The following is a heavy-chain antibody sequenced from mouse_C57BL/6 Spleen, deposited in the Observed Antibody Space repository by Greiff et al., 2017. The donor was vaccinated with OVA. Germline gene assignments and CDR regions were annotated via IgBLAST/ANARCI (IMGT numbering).Heavy chain of an antibody. D-gene: IGHD4-1*01. J-gene: IGHJ3*01. CDR1: GFTFSDYY. CDR3: ARRGTASWFAY. CDR2: ISNGGGST. Sequence: EVMLVESGGGLVQPGGSLKLSCAASGFTFSDYYMYWVRQTPEKRLEWVAYISNGGGSTYYPDTVKGRFTISRDNAKKTLYLQMSRLKSEDTAMYYCARRGTASWFAYWGQGTLVTVSA. V-gene: IGHV5-12*01.